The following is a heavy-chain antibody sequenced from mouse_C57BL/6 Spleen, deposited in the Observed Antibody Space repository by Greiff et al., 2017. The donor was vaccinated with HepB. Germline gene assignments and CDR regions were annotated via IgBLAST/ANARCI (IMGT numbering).Heavy chain of an antibody. CDR3: ARKGTTVRYAMDY. Sequence: QVQLQQPGAELVKPGASVKMSCKASGYTFTSYWITWVKQRPGQGLEWIGDIYPGSGSTNYNEKFKSKATLTVETSSSTAYMQLSSLTSEDSAVYYCARKGTTVRYAMDYWGQGTSVTVSS. CDR2: IYPGSGST. CDR1: GYTFTSYW. V-gene: IGHV1-55*01. J-gene: IGHJ4*01. D-gene: IGHD1-1*01.